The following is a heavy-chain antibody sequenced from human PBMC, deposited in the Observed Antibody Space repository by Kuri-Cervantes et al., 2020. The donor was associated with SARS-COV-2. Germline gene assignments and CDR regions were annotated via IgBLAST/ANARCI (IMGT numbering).Heavy chain of an antibody. CDR2: ISGSGGST. CDR1: GFTFSNAW. CDR3: AKRYSSSWTGPSPFDY. J-gene: IGHJ4*02. Sequence: ETLSLTCAASGFTFSNAWMSWVRQAPGKGLEWVSAISGSGGSTYYADSVKGRFTISRDNSKNTLYLQMNSLRAEDTAVYYCAKRYSSSWTGPSPFDYWGQGTLVTVSS. D-gene: IGHD6-13*01. V-gene: IGHV3-23*01.